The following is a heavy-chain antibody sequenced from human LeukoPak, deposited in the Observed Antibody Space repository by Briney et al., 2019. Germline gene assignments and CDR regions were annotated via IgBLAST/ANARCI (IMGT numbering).Heavy chain of an antibody. CDR3: ASRPCGSTSGYSAFNI. CDR1: GYSFTSYW. D-gene: IGHD2-2*02. CDR2: IYPGDSDT. J-gene: IGHJ3*02. V-gene: IGHV5-51*01. Sequence: GESLKISCKGSGYSFTSYWIGWVRQMPGKGLEWMGIIYPGDSDTRYSPSFQGQVTISADKSISTAYLQWSSLKASDTAMYYCASRPCGSTSGYSAFNIWAQGTMVPVSS.